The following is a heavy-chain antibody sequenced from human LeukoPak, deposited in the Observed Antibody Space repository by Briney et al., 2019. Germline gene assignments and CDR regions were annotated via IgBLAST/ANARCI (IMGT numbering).Heavy chain of an antibody. CDR2: IYPGDSDT. V-gene: IGHV5-51*01. CDR1: GYSFTTYW. Sequence: GESLKISCKASGYSFTTYWTGWVRQMPGKGLEWMGIIYPGDSDTKYSPSFQGQVTISADKSISTAYLQWSSLKASDTAMYYCARHGGGYCRTTSCYLFDAWGQGTLVTVSS. CDR3: ARHGGGYCRTTSCYLFDA. J-gene: IGHJ5*02. D-gene: IGHD2-2*01.